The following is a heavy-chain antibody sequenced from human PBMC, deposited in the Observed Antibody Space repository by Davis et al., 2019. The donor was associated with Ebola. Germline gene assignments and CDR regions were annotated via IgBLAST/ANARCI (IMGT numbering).Heavy chain of an antibody. CDR2: INHSGST. V-gene: IGHV4-34*01. Sequence: PGGSLRLSCAVYGGSFSGYYWSWIRQPPGKGLEWIGEINHSGSTNYNPSLKSRVTISVDTSKNQFSLKLSSVTAADTAVYYCARGFSRYYGMDVWGKGTTVTVSS. CDR3: ARGFSRYYGMDV. CDR1: GGSFSGYY. J-gene: IGHJ6*04.